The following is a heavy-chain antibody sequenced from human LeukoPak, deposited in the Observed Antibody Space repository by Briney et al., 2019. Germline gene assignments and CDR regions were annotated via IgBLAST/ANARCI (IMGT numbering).Heavy chain of an antibody. V-gene: IGHV4-59*01. J-gene: IGHJ4*02. D-gene: IGHD5-18*01. CDR1: GGSISSYH. CDR3: TTITRGDIFGYFDF. CDR2: MYYTGVS. Sequence: SETLSLTCTFSGGSISSYHWNWIRQTPGKGLEWIGYMYYTGVSNYNPSLKSRVAISVDSSKNQFSLKVTSVTAADTAIYYCTTITRGDIFGYFDFWGQGALVTVSS.